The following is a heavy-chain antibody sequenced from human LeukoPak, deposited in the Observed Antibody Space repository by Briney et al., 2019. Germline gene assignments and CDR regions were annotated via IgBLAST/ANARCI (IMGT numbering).Heavy chain of an antibody. CDR2: INWNGGST. D-gene: IGHD4-23*01. V-gene: IGHV3-20*04. Sequence: GGSLRLSXAASGFTFDDYGMSWVRQAPGKGLEWLSGINWNGGSTCYADSVKGRFTISRDNAKNSLYLQMNSLRAEDTALYYCARVDDYGGNSVGYWGQGTLVTVSS. J-gene: IGHJ4*02. CDR1: GFTFDDYG. CDR3: ARVDDYGGNSVGY.